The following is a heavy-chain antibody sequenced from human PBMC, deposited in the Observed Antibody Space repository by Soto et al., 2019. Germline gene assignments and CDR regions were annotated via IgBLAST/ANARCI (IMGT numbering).Heavy chain of an antibody. CDR1: GFTFTKAW. D-gene: IGHD6-19*01. CDR2: IKSRADGGTT. Sequence: EVQLVESGGGLVQPGGSLRLSCAASGFTFTKAWMTWVRQTPGKGLEWVGRIKSRADGGTTDYAASVKDRFIISRDDSNDTLYLHMNRLKTDDTAVYYCTPASQWLPPYSWGQGALVTVSS. V-gene: IGHV3-15*01. J-gene: IGHJ4*02. CDR3: TPASQWLPPYS.